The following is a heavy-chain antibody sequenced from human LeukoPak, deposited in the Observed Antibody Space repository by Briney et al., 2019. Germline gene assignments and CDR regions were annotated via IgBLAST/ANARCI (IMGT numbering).Heavy chain of an antibody. CDR2: INPNSGGT. Sequence: GASVKVSCKASGYTFTGYYMHWVRQAPGQGLEWMGWINPNSGGTNYAQKFQGRVTMTRDTSISTAYMELSRLRSDDTAVYYCTRAAYCSGGSCSDWFDPWGQGTLVTVSS. J-gene: IGHJ5*02. V-gene: IGHV1-2*02. D-gene: IGHD2-15*01. CDR3: TRAAYCSGGSCSDWFDP. CDR1: GYTFTGYY.